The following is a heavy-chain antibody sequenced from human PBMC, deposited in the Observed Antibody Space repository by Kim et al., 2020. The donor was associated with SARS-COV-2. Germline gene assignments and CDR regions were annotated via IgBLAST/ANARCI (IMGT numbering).Heavy chain of an antibody. D-gene: IGHD3-10*01. V-gene: IGHV4-39*01. Sequence: PSLKSRVTISVDTSKNQFSLKLSSVTAADTAVYYCARRTSVSGTYYTDYWGQGTLVTVSS. J-gene: IGHJ4*02. CDR3: ARRTSVSGTYYTDY.